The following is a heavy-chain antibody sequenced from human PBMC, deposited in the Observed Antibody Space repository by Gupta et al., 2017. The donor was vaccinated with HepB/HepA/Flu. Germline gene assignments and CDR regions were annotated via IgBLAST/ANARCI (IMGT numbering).Heavy chain of an antibody. Sequence: QVQLVESGGGVVQPGKSLRLSCAASGFSFSNYGMHWVRQAPGKGLEWVAAIWYDGNKKYYADSVKGRFTISRDNSKNTLYLQMNSLRVEDTAVYYCAAGAYFFDYWGQGTLVTVSS. CDR1: GFSFSNYG. J-gene: IGHJ4*02. V-gene: IGHV3-33*01. CDR2: IWYDGNKK. CDR3: AAGAYFFDY.